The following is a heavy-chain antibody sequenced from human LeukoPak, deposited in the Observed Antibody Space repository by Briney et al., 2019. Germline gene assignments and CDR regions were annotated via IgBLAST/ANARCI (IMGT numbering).Heavy chain of an antibody. J-gene: IGHJ5*02. CDR1: GGSISSYY. CDR3: ARGWFGNWFDP. V-gene: IGHV4-59*01. Sequence: SETLSLTCTVSGGSISSYYWSWIRQPPGKGLEWIGYIYYSGSTNYNPSLKSRATISVDASKNQFSLKLSSVTAADTAVYYCARGWFGNWFDPWGQGTLVTVSS. D-gene: IGHD3-10*01. CDR2: IYYSGST.